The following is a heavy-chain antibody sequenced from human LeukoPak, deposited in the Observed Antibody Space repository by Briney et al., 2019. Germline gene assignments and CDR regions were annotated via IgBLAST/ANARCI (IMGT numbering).Heavy chain of an antibody. J-gene: IGHJ4*02. D-gene: IGHD2-15*01. CDR2: INPNSGGT. CDR3: ARVSRSAPYCSGGSCYSIPDY. V-gene: IGHV1-2*06. CDR1: GYTFTGYY. Sequence: ASVKVSCKASGYTFTGYYMHWVRQAPGQGLEWMGRINPNSGGTNYAQKFQGRVTMTRDTSISTAYMELSRLRSDGTAVYYCARVSRSAPYCSGGSCYSIPDYWGQGTLVTVSS.